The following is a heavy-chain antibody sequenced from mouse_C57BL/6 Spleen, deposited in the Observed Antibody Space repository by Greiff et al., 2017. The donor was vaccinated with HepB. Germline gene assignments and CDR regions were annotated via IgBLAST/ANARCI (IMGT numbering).Heavy chain of an antibody. J-gene: IGHJ4*01. Sequence: VKLVESGAELMKPGASVKLSCKATGYTFTGYWIEWVKQRPGHGLEWIGEILPGSGSTNYNEKFKGKATFTADTPSNTAYMQLSSLTTEDSAIYYCASLITTVVATKDYYAMDYWGQGTSVTVSS. CDR3: ASLITTVVATKDYYAMDY. D-gene: IGHD1-1*01. CDR2: ILPGSGST. V-gene: IGHV1-9*01. CDR1: GYTFTGYW.